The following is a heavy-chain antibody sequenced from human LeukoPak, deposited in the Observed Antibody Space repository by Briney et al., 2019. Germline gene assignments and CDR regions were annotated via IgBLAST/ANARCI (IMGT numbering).Heavy chain of an antibody. CDR2: ISYDGSNK. Sequence: GGSLRLSCAASGFTFSSYGMHWVRQAPGKGLEWVAVISYDGSNKYYADSVKGRFTISRDNSKNTLYLQMNSLRAEDTAVYHCAKDLGYNWNYFDYWGQGTLVTVSS. CDR1: GFTFSSYG. D-gene: IGHD1-20*01. CDR3: AKDLGYNWNYFDY. J-gene: IGHJ4*02. V-gene: IGHV3-30*18.